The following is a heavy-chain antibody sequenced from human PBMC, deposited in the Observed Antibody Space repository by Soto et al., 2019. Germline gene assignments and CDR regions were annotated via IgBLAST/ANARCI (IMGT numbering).Heavy chain of an antibody. CDR2: ISYDGNNK. J-gene: IGHJ4*02. V-gene: IGHV3-33*01. CDR1: GFSFSAYG. D-gene: IGHD3-10*01. CDR3: ARVWYGDPSRSYFDY. Sequence: QVQLVESGGGEVQPGTSLRLSCAASGFSFSAYGMHWVRQAPGKGLEWVSLISYDGNNKYYADSVKGRFTISRDNSKNTLYLQINSLRAEDTAVYYCARVWYGDPSRSYFDYWGQGTLVTVSS.